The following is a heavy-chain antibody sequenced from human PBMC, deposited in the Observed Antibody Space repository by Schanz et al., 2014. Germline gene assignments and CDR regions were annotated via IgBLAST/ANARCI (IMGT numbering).Heavy chain of an antibody. J-gene: IGHJ5*02. CDR1: GITLSGYG. Sequence: QVQLVESGGGVVQPGGSLRLSCAASGITLSGYGLHWVRQAPGKGLEWVGFISFDGRNTGYAHSVKGRFTISRDNSKNTLYLQMNSLRVEDTAVYYCARQPGRITVSGVVSNWFDPWGQGTLVTVSS. D-gene: IGHD3-3*01. CDR3: ARQPGRITVSGVVSNWFDP. CDR2: ISFDGRNT. V-gene: IGHV3-30*03.